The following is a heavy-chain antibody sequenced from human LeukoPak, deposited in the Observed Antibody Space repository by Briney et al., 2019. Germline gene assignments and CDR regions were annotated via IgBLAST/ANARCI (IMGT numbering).Heavy chain of an antibody. Sequence: SETLSLTCTVSGGSISSHYWSWIRQPPGKGLEWIGYIYYSGSTNYNPSLKSRVTISVDTSKNQFSLKLSSVTAADTAVYYCARGVGNENYWGQGTLVTVSS. CDR1: GGSISSHY. D-gene: IGHD1-1*01. J-gene: IGHJ4*02. V-gene: IGHV4-59*11. CDR3: ARGVGNENY. CDR2: IYYSGST.